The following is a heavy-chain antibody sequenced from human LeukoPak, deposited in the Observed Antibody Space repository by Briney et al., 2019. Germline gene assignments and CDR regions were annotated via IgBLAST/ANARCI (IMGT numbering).Heavy chain of an antibody. J-gene: IGHJ5*02. Sequence: ASVKVSCKASGYTFTSYYMHWVRQAPGQGLEWMGIINSSGGSTSYAQKFQGRVTMTRDTSTNTVYMELSSLRSEDTAVYYCASEYSSSSRWFDPWGQGTLVTVSS. CDR3: ASEYSSSSRWFDP. CDR2: INSSGGST. CDR1: GYTFTSYY. V-gene: IGHV1-46*01. D-gene: IGHD6-6*01.